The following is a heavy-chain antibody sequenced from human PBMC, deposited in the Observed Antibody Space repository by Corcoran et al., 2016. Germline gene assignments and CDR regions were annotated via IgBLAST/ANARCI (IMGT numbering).Heavy chain of an antibody. Sequence: QVQLQESGPGLVKPSETLSLACTVSGGSISSYYWSWIRQAPGKGLEWIGHIYYTGSTNYNPSLKSRVTILVDMSKKQFSLKLSSVTAADPAVYDWARDQYRYDSGSGRRIVVYIMDVWGQGTTVTVSS. CDR3: ARDQYRYDSGSGRRIVVYIMDV. V-gene: IGHV4-59*01. CDR2: IYYTGST. CDR1: GGSISSYY. J-gene: IGHJ6*02. D-gene: IGHD3-3*01.